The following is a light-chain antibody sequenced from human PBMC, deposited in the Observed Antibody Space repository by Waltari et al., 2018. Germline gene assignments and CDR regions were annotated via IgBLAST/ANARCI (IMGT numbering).Light chain of an antibody. CDR1: QGISSS. CDR3: QQYFGIPIT. Sequence: DIQMTQSPSSLPASLGDRVTITCRASQGISSSLAWYQKKVGEAPKLLLYGASRLESEVPSRFSGSGSGTVYTLTISSLQPEDFATYYCQQYFGIPITFDQGTRLE. J-gene: IGKJ5*01. V-gene: IGKV1-NL1*01. CDR2: GAS.